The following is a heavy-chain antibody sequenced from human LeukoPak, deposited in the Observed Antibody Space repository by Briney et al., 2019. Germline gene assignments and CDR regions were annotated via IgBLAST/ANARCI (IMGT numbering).Heavy chain of an antibody. J-gene: IGHJ6*03. D-gene: IGHD2-21*01. V-gene: IGHV4-34*01. Sequence: SETLSLTCAVYGGSFSGYYWSWIRQPPGKGLEWIGEINHSGSTNYNPSLKSRVTISVDTSKNQFSLKLSSVTAADTAVYYCANIPLYYYYMDVWGKGTTVTISS. CDR2: INHSGST. CDR1: GGSFSGYY. CDR3: ANIPLYYYYMDV.